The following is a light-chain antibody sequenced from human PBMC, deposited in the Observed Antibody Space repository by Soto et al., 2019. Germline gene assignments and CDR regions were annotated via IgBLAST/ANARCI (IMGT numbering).Light chain of an antibody. V-gene: IGKV3-11*01. J-gene: IGKJ4*01. Sequence: ESVLTQSRAILSLYPGERATLSCRASQSVRTYLAWYQQKPGQAPRLLIHDVSDRATGIPARFSGSGSGTDFTLTISSLEPEDFAVYYCQQRSSWPLTFGGGTKVYIK. CDR3: QQRSSWPLT. CDR1: QSVRTY. CDR2: DVS.